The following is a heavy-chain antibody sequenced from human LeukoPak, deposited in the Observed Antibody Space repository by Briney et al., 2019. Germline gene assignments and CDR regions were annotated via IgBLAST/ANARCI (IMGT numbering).Heavy chain of an antibody. V-gene: IGHV3-23*01. J-gene: IGHJ4*02. CDR1: GFTFSSYA. Sequence: GGSLRLSCAASGFTFSSYAMSWVRQAPGKGLEWVSAISGSGGSTYYAHSVKGRFTISRDNSKNTLYLQMNSLRAEDRAVYYCAKDRSYCGGDCYSAGGPIDYWGQGTLVTVSS. CDR3: AKDRSYCGGDCYSAGGPIDY. CDR2: ISGSGGST. D-gene: IGHD2-21*02.